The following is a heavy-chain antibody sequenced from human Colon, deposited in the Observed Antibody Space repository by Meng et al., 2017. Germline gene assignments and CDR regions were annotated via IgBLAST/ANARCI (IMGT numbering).Heavy chain of an antibody. CDR3: ARGPSSGAFDI. J-gene: IGHJ3*02. V-gene: IGHV1-2*02. CDR1: GYTFTDYF. CDR2: IDPNSGGT. Sequence: ASFKVSCKASGYTFTDYFMHWLRQAPGQRLEWMGYIDPNSGGTTFEQKFQGRVTMTRNTSISTVYMDLYSMTSDDTAVYYCARGPSSGAFDIWGQGTMVTVSS.